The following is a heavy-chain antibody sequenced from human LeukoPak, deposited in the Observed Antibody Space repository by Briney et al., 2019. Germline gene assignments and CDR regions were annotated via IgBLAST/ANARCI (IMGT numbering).Heavy chain of an antibody. V-gene: IGHV3-23*01. Sequence: GGSLRLSCAATGFTFSKHAMSWVRQAPGKGLEWVSGINFSGGTKYYADSVKGRFTTSRDSSKNTLYLQMNSLRAEDTAVYYCARGVGATSSSLWGQGTLVTVSS. J-gene: IGHJ4*02. CDR2: INFSGGTK. D-gene: IGHD1-26*01. CDR3: ARGVGATSSSL. CDR1: GFTFSKHA.